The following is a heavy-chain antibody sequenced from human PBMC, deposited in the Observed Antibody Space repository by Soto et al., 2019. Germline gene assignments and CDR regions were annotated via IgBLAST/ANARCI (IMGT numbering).Heavy chain of an antibody. D-gene: IGHD3-22*01. CDR2: ISGSGGST. CDR1: GFTFSSYA. Sequence: EVQLLESGGGLVQPGGSLRLSCAASGFTFSSYAMSWVRQAPGKGLEWVSAISGSGGSTYYADSVKGRFTISRDNSKNRLYLQMNSLRAEDTAVYYCAKDDSSGYYRAYFDYWGQGTLVTVSS. J-gene: IGHJ4*02. CDR3: AKDDSSGYYRAYFDY. V-gene: IGHV3-23*01.